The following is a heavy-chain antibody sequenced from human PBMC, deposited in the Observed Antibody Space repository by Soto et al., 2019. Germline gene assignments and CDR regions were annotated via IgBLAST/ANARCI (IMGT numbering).Heavy chain of an antibody. D-gene: IGHD2-2*01. CDR1: GGSFSGYH. CDR3: ARVYCTSTSCWFDY. J-gene: IGHJ4*02. Sequence: QVQLQQWGAGLLKPSETLSLTCAVYGGSFSGYHWSWIRQPPEKGLQWIGESINHSGSTNYNPSLKSRATISVDTSKIQFSLRLSSVTAADTAVYFCARVYCTSTSCWFDYWGQGTLVTVSS. V-gene: IGHV4-34*01. CDR2: SINHSGST.